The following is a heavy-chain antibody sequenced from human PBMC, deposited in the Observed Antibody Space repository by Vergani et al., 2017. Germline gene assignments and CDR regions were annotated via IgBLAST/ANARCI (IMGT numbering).Heavy chain of an antibody. CDR1: GYSFTSYW. V-gene: IGHV5-10-1*03. D-gene: IGHD2-2*01. CDR2: IDPSDSYT. CDR3: ARGGVVVPAAIGLPNLYYYYDYMDV. J-gene: IGHJ6*03. Sequence: EVQLVPSGAEVKKPGESLRISCKGSGYSFTSYWISWVRQMPGKGLEWMGRIDPSDSYTNYSPSFQGHVTISVDTSKNQFSLKLSSVTAADTAVYYCARGGVVVPAAIGLPNLYYYYDYMDVWGKGTTVTVS.